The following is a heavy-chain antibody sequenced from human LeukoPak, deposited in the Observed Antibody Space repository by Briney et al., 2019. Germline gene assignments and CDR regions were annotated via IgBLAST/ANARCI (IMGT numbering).Heavy chain of an antibody. D-gene: IGHD4-17*01. CDR3: TTDRSGDYADY. V-gene: IGHV3-15*01. Sequence: PGGSLRLSCAASGFTFSNAWMSWVRQAPGKGLEWVGRIKSKTDGGTTDYAAPVKGRFTISRDDSKNTLYLQMNSLKTEDTDVYYCTTDRSGDYADYWGQGTLVTVSS. CDR1: GFTFSNAW. CDR2: IKSKTDGGTT. J-gene: IGHJ4*02.